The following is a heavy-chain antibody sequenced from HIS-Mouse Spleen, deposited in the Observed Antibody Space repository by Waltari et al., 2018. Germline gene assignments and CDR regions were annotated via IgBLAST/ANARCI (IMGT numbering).Heavy chain of an antibody. J-gene: IGHJ4*02. D-gene: IGHD1-7*01. CDR3: AGYNWNYGTDY. Sequence: QVQLQQWGAGLLTPSETLSLTCAVYGGSFSGYYWPWIRQPPGKGLEGIGEINHSGSTNYNPSLKSRVTISVDTSKNQFSLKLSSVTAADTAVYYCAGYNWNYGTDYWGQGTLVTVSS. V-gene: IGHV4-34*01. CDR2: INHSGST. CDR1: GGSFSGYY.